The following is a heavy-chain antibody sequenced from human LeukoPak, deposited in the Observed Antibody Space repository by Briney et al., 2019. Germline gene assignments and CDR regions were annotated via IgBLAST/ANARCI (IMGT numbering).Heavy chain of an antibody. CDR2: IYYSGST. D-gene: IGHD3-3*01. V-gene: IGHV4-31*03. CDR1: SGSISSGGYY. J-gene: IGHJ4*02. Sequence: SETLSLTCTVSSGSISSGGYYWSWIRQHPGKGLEWIGYIYYSGSTYYNPSLKSRVTISVDTSKNQFSLKLSSVTAADTAVYYCARGVLLWSGYYPTFDYWGQGTLVTVSS. CDR3: ARGVLLWSGYYPTFDY.